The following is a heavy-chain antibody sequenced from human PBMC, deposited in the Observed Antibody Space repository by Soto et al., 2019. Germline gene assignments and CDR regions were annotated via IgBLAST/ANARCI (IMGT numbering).Heavy chain of an antibody. CDR1: GGSISNYY. CDR2: TYYSGST. J-gene: IGHJ4*02. V-gene: IGHV4-59*01. D-gene: IGHD5-12*01. Sequence: SETLSLTCTVSGGSISNYYWNWIRQPPGKGLEWIGYTYYSGSTNYNPSLKSRVNISVDTSKNQFSLKLSSMTAADTAVYYCARAGGYASPFSYWGQGIQVTVPQ. CDR3: ARAGGYASPFSY.